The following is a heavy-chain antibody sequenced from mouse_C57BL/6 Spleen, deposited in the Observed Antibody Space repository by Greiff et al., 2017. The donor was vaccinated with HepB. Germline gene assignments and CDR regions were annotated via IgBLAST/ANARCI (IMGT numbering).Heavy chain of an antibody. D-gene: IGHD2-1*01. CDR1: GFTFSDYY. Sequence: EVKVVESEGGLVQPGSSMKLSCTASGFTFSDYYMAWVRQVPEKGLEWVANINYDGSSTYYLDSLKSRFIISRDNAKNILYLQMSSLKSEDTATYYCAREEGNGAMDYWGQGTSVTVSS. CDR3: AREEGNGAMDY. CDR2: INYDGSST. J-gene: IGHJ4*01. V-gene: IGHV5-16*01.